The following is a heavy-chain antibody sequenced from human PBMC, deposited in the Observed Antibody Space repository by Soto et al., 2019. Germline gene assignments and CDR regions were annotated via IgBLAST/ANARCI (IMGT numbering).Heavy chain of an antibody. V-gene: IGHV4-28*01. CDR3: ARKINGYYPFDY. CDR2: IYHTGST. J-gene: IGHJ4*02. Sequence: SETLSLTCAVSGDSISTSNWWGWIRQPPGKGLEWIGYIYHTGSTHYNPSLESRVTMSVDTSKNQFSLKLTSVTAGDTAVYYCARKINGYYPFDYWGQGALVTGSS. D-gene: IGHD2-2*03. CDR1: GDSISTSNW.